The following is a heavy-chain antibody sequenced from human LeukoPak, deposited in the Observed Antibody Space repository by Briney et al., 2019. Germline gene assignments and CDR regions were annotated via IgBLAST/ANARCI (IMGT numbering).Heavy chain of an antibody. D-gene: IGHD2-8*02. V-gene: IGHV4-4*07. CDR2: IHPSGTT. CDR3: ARGGYCTGGVCYLDY. Sequence: SETLSLTCTVSGGSISSYYWTWIRQPAGKGLEWIGRIHPSGTTNHNPSLKSRVIMSLDMSNNQFSLKVRSVTAADTAVYYCARGGYCTGGVCYLDYWGQGTLVTVSS. J-gene: IGHJ4*02. CDR1: GGSISSYY.